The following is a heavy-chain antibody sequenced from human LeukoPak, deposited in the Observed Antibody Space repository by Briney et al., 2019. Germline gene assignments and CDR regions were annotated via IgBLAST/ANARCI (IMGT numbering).Heavy chain of an antibody. CDR2: IYYSGST. Sequence: SETLSLTCTVSGGSISSSSYYWGWIRQPPGKGLEWIGSIYYSGSTNYNPSLKSRVTISVDTSKNQFSLKLSSVTAADTAVYYCARERGGYSGYGYYYYMDVWGKGTTVTISS. V-gene: IGHV4-39*07. D-gene: IGHD5-12*01. CDR1: GGSISSSSYY. CDR3: ARERGGYSGYGYYYYMDV. J-gene: IGHJ6*03.